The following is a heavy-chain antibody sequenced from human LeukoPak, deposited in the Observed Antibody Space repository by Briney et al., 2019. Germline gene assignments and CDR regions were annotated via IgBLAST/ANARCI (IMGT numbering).Heavy chain of an antibody. V-gene: IGHV3-23*01. CDR2: ISSSGGTT. D-gene: IGHD6-19*01. J-gene: IGHJ4*02. CDR3: AKRLSYSSGWYYFDY. CDR1: GFTFSNYA. Sequence: SGGSLRLSCAASGFTFSNYAMSWVRQAPGKGLEWVSVISSSGGTTYYADSVKGRFTVSRDNSKNTLYLQMNSLRAEDTAVYYCAKRLSYSSGWYYFDYWGQGTLVTIS.